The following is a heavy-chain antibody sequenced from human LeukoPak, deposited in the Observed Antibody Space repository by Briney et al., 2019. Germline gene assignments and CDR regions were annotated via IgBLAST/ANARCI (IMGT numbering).Heavy chain of an antibody. D-gene: IGHD2-2*01. CDR2: ISSSSSYI. CDR3: ARSEDIVVVPAAPTYFDY. V-gene: IGHV3-21*01. Sequence: GGSLRLSCAASGFTFSSYAMSWVRQAPGKGLEWVSSISSSSSYIYYADSVKGRFTISRDNAKNSLYLQMNSLRAEDTAVYYCARSEDIVVVPAAPTYFDYWGQGTLVTVSS. J-gene: IGHJ4*02. CDR1: GFTFSSYA.